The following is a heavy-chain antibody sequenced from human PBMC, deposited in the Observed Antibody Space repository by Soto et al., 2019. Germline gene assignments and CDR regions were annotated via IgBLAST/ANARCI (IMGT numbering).Heavy chain of an antibody. Sequence: PGGSLRLSCAASGFTFSSYGMHWVRQAPGKGLEWVAVIWYDGSNKYYADSVKGRFTISRDNSKNTLYLQMNSLRAEDTAVYYCAREYYDYVWGSYRYTAAFDAFDIWGQGTMVTVSS. CDR2: IWYDGSNK. CDR1: GFTFSSYG. V-gene: IGHV3-33*01. CDR3: AREYYDYVWGSYRYTAAFDAFDI. D-gene: IGHD3-16*02. J-gene: IGHJ3*02.